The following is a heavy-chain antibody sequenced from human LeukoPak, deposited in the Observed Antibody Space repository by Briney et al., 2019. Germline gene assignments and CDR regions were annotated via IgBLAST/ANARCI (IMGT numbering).Heavy chain of an antibody. CDR3: ARLGGDTYYFGSASYPNWYFDL. V-gene: IGHV5-51*01. CDR2: IYPDDSDT. Sequence: GESLKISCQASGYTFTSYWIGWVRQMPGKGLECMGIIYPDDSDTTYSPSFQGQVAISADKSFSTAYLQWSSLKASDTAIYYCARLGGDTYYFGSASYPNWYFDLWGRGTLVTVSS. CDR1: GYTFTSYW. D-gene: IGHD3-10*01. J-gene: IGHJ2*01.